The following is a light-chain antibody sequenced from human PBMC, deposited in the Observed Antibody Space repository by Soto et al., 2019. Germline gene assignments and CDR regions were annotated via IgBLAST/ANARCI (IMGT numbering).Light chain of an antibody. CDR3: SSYTSNSTPVV. CDR1: SSDVGAYKY. V-gene: IGLV2-14*01. Sequence: QSALTQPASVSGSPGQSITISCTGTSSDVGAYKYVSWYQQHPGTAPKLMIYEVSNRPSGVSNRFSGSKSGKTASLTISGLQAEDEADYYCSSYTSNSTPVVFGGGTKVTVL. J-gene: IGLJ2*01. CDR2: EVS.